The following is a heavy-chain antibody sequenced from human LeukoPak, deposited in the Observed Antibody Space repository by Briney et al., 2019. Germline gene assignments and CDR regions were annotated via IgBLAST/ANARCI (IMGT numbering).Heavy chain of an antibody. CDR2: ISAYNGNT. CDR1: GYTFTSYG. J-gene: IGHJ6*03. V-gene: IGHV1-18*01. D-gene: IGHD6-13*01. CDR3: ASIAAAGRRGGCYYYYMDV. Sequence: ASVKVSCKASGYTFTSYGISWVRQAPGQGLEWMGWISAYNGNTNYAQKLQGRVTITTDTSTSTAYMELRSLRSDDTAVYYCASIAAAGRRGGCYYYYMDVWGKGTTVTVSS.